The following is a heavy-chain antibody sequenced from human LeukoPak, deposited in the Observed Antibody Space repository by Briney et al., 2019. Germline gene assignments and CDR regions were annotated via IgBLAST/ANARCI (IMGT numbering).Heavy chain of an antibody. D-gene: IGHD3-22*01. CDR1: GGSISSYY. CDR3: ARVTGYMIEDYFDY. V-gene: IGHV4-59*01. J-gene: IGHJ4*02. Sequence: SETLSLTCTVSGGSISSYYWSWIRQPPGKGLEWIGYIYYSGSTNYNPSLKSRVTISVDSSKNQFSLRLSSVTAADTAVYYCARVTGYMIEDYFDYWGQGTLVTVSS. CDR2: IYYSGST.